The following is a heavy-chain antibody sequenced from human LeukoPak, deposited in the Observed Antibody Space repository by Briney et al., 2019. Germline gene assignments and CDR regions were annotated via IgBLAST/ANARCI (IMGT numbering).Heavy chain of an antibody. Sequence: HPGRSLRLSCAASGSSLSYYAMHWVRQAPGKGLEWVSVIWYDGSEKYYVDSVKGRFTISRDNSKNTLYLQMNSLRAEETAVYYCAGDGHTGMAVYHFDYWGQGALVTVSS. CDR3: AGDGHTGMAVYHFDY. CDR2: IWYDGSEK. D-gene: IGHD5-18*01. CDR1: GSSLSYYA. V-gene: IGHV3-33*01. J-gene: IGHJ4*02.